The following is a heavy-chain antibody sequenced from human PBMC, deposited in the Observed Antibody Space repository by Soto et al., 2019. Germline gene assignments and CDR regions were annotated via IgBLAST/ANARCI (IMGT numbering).Heavy chain of an antibody. CDR1: GGTFSSYA. V-gene: IGHV1-69*13. J-gene: IGHJ3*02. CDR2: IIPIFGTA. D-gene: IGHD1-20*01. CDR3: ARDQGYFRGYNWNRDAFDI. Sequence: SVKVSCRASGGTFSSYAISWVRQAPGQGLEWMGGIIPIFGTANYAQKFQGRVTITADESTSTAYMELSSLRSEDTAVYYCARDQGYFRGYNWNRDAFDIWGQGTMVTVSS.